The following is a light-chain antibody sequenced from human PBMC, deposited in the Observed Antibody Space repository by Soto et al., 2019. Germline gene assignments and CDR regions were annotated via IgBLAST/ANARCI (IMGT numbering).Light chain of an antibody. V-gene: IGLV7-43*01. CDR3: LLYYGGAQVL. Sequence: QAVVTQEPSLTVSPGGTVTLTCASSAGAVTSAYYTNWLQQKPGQAPRALIYSTSEKHSWTPARFSGSLLGGKAALTLSAAQHEDEADYYCLLYYGGAQVLFGGGTKVTVL. CDR2: STS. J-gene: IGLJ2*01. CDR1: AGAVTSAYY.